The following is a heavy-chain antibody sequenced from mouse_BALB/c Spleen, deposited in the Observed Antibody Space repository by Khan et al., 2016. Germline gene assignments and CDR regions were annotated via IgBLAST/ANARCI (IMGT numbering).Heavy chain of an antibody. CDR3: ARGYYGSSFFDY. D-gene: IGHD1-1*01. V-gene: IGHV3-2*02. J-gene: IGHJ3*01. Sequence: EVQLQESGPGLVKPSQSLSPTCSVTGYSITSDYAWNWLRQFPGSKLEWMGYITYSGSTSYNPSLKSRISITRDTSKNQFFLQLNSVTTEDTATYFCARGYYGSSFFDYWGQGTLVTVSA. CDR1: GYSITSDYA. CDR2: ITYSGST.